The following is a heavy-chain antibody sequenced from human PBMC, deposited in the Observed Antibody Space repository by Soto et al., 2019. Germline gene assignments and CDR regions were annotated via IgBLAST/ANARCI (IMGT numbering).Heavy chain of an antibody. Sequence: VQLQESGPGLVEPSQTLSLICSVSGASITSGGFHWNWVRQRPGKGLEWIGYIYASGSTYSKPSLDSLFSFSFDTSKNQASRRVISLTAADAAVYYCARDRGNYYYVAMDVWGQGTTVIVSS. V-gene: IGHV4-31*01. J-gene: IGHJ6*01. CDR1: GASITSGGFH. D-gene: IGHD3-16*01. CDR3: ARDRGNYYYVAMDV. CDR2: IYASGST.